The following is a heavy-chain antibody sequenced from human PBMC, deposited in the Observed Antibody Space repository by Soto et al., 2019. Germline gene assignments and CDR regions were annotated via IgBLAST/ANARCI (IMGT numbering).Heavy chain of an antibody. CDR1: GYTFTSYD. CDR3: ARHATARGYTARDAFDI. Sequence: ASVKVSCKASGYTFTSYDINWVRQATGQGLEWMGWMNPNSGNTGYAQKFQGRVTMTRNTSISTAYLQWSSLKASDTAMYYCARHATARGYTARDAFDIWGQGTMVTVSS. J-gene: IGHJ3*02. CDR2: MNPNSGNT. D-gene: IGHD5-18*01. V-gene: IGHV1-8*01.